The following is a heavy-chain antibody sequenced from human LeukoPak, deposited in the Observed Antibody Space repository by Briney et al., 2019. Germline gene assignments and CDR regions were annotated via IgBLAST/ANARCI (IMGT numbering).Heavy chain of an antibody. Sequence: KPSETLSLTCTVSGGSISSSSYYWGWIRQPPGKGLEWIGSIHYSGSTYYNPSLKSRVTISVDTSKNQFSLKLSSVTAADTAVYYCARSGSGYDYEGYFDYWGQGTLVTVSS. J-gene: IGHJ4*02. CDR3: ARSGSGYDYEGYFDY. D-gene: IGHD5-12*01. CDR1: GGSISSSSYY. CDR2: IHYSGST. V-gene: IGHV4-39*01.